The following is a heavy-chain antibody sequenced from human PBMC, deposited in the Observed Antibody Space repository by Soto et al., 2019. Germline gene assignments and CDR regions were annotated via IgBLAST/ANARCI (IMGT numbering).Heavy chain of an antibody. CDR2: LKSDNGDA. V-gene: IGHV1-2*02. D-gene: IGHD3-10*01. CDR1: GYTFTGYY. J-gene: IGHJ6*02. Sequence: ASVKVSCKASGYTFTGYYMHWVRQVSGKGLEYLGWLKSDNGDAYFAPKFQGRVTFTSDTSTTTVYMELSGLRSDDTAVYFCVRDPCPRGSGSACPNYGLDLWGQGTTVTVSS. CDR3: VRDPCPRGSGSACPNYGLDL.